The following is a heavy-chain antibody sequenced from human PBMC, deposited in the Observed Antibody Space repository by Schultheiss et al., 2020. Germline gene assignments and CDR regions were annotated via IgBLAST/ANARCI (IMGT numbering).Heavy chain of an antibody. J-gene: IGHJ4*02. CDR2: ISSSSSYI. D-gene: IGHD2-21*01. CDR3: ARDGGGDGYFDS. V-gene: IGHV3-21*01. CDR1: GFTFSSYS. Sequence: WGSLRLSCAASGFTFSSYSMNWVRQAPGKGLEWVSSISSSSSYIHYADSLKGRFTISRDNARNSLFLQMNSLRAEDTAVYYCARDGGGDGYFDSWGQGTLVTVSS.